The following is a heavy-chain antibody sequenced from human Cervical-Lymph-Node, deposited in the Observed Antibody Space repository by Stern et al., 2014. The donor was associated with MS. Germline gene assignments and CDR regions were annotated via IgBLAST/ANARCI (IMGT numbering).Heavy chain of an antibody. CDR1: GLSVSTDGVG. D-gene: IGHD2-15*01. J-gene: IGHJ4*02. CDR3: AHSLRRRNCSGGRCYYFDY. CDR2: IFLDDDK. V-gene: IGHV2-5*02. Sequence: QVTLKESGPTLLKPTHTLTLTCTLSGLSVSTDGVGVGWIRHPPGKALEWLTIIFLDDDKRYNPSLKSRLHITKDTAKNQVVLTMTNMDPVDTGTYYCAHSLRRRNCSGGRCYYFDYWGQGTLVTVSS.